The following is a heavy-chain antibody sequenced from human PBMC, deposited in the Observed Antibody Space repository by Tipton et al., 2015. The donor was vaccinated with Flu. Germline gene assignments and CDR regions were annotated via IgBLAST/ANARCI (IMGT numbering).Heavy chain of an antibody. CDR1: RFTFRTYA. CDR3: AKVHSGSYYHAFDI. V-gene: IGHV3-23*01. D-gene: IGHD1-26*01. J-gene: IGHJ3*02. Sequence: SLRLSCAASRFTFRTYAMNWVRQAPGKGLEWVSTISASGGATYYADSVEGRFTIFRDNSKNTLYLQMNSLRVEDTAVYYCAKVHSGSYYHAFDIWGQGTMVTVSS. CDR2: ISASGGAT.